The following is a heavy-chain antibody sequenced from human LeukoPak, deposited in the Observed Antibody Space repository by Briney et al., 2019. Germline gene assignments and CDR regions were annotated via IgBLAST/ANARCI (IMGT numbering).Heavy chain of an antibody. D-gene: IGHD2-2*01. CDR3: ARALNCSSTSCSGWEGYYYYYYGMDV. CDR2: IIPIFGTA. V-gene: IGHV1-69*01. Sequence: GASVKVSCKASGGTFSSYAISWVRQAPGQGLEWMGGIIPIFGTANYAQKFQGRVTITADESTSTAYMELSSLRSEDTAVYYCARALNCSSTSCSGWEGYYYYYYGMDVWGQGTTVTVSS. CDR1: GGTFSSYA. J-gene: IGHJ6*02.